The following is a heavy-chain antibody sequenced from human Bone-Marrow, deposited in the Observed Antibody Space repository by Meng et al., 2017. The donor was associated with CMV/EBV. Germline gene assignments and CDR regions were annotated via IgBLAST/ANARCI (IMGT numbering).Heavy chain of an antibody. CDR3: ARDYVRITIFGVVTGAGGMDV. CDR2: ISSSSSYI. D-gene: IGHD3-3*01. J-gene: IGHJ6*02. V-gene: IGHV3-21*01. Sequence: GESLKISCAASGFNFSSYSMNWVRQAPGKGLEWVSSISSSSSYIYYADSVKGRFTISRDNAKNSLYLQMNSLRAEDTAVYYCARDYVRITIFGVVTGAGGMDVWGQGTTVTVSS. CDR1: GFNFSSYS.